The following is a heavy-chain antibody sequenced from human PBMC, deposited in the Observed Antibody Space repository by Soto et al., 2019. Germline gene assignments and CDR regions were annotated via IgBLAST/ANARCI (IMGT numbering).Heavy chain of an antibody. CDR1: GFTFSSHA. V-gene: IGHV3-23*01. CDR2: LSDSGDSI. D-gene: IGHD6-13*01. J-gene: IGHJ4*02. CDR3: AKVSSSWYAGFFDL. Sequence: GGSLRLSCTASGFTFSSHAMTWVRHAPGKGLEWVSGLSDSGDSIYYADSVKGRFTIYRDNSMNTLYLQMNTLRVEDTVVYYCAKVSSSWYAGFFDLWGQGTLVTVSS.